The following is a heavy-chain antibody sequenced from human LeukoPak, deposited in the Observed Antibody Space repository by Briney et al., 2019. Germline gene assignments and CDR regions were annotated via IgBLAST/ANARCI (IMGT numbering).Heavy chain of an antibody. CDR1: GYTFTELS. CDR2: FDPEDGET. J-gene: IGHJ6*03. Sequence: ASVKVSCKVSGYTFTELSMHWVRQAPGKGLEWMGGFDPEDGETIYAQKFQGRVTMTEDTSTDTAYMELSSLRSEDTAVYYCARGFIGFLEWSYMDVWGKGTTVTVSS. D-gene: IGHD3-3*01. V-gene: IGHV1-24*01. CDR3: ARGFIGFLEWSYMDV.